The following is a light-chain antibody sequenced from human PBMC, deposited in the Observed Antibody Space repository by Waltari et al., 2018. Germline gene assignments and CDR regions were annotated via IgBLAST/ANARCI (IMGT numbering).Light chain of an antibody. V-gene: IGKV3-20*01. J-gene: IGKJ1*01. CDR2: GAS. CDR1: QSVSRA. Sequence: EIVLTPSPGTLSLSLGERATVSCRASQSVSRALAWYQQKPGQAPRLLIYGASTRATGIPDRFSGSGSGTDFSLTSSRLEPDDFAVYYCQHYLRLPVTFGQGTTVEI. CDR3: QHYLRLPVT.